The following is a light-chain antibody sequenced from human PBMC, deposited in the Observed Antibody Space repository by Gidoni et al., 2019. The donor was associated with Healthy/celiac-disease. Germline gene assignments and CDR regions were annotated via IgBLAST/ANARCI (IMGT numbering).Light chain of an antibody. J-gene: IGKJ2*01. CDR1: PSVSSY. CDR2: DAS. Sequence: EIVLTQSPATLCLYPGERATLSCRASPSVSSYLAWYQQKPGQAPRLLIYDASNRATGIPARFSGSGAGKEFTLTISSLEPEDFAVYYCQQRSKWPPYTFGLGDQAGDQT. V-gene: IGKV3-11*01. CDR3: QQRSKWPPYT.